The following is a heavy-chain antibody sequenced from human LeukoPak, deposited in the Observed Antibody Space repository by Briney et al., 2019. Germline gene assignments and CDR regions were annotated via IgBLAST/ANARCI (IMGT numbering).Heavy chain of an antibody. CDR3: ARPRDGYNSRNDAFDI. Sequence: GDSLKISCKGSGYSFTSYWIGWVRQMPGKGLGWMGIIYPVDSDTRYSPSFQGQVTISADKSISTAYLQWSSLKSSDTAMYYCARPRDGYNSRNDAFDIWGQGKMVTVSS. V-gene: IGHV5-51*01. CDR1: GYSFTSYW. CDR2: IYPVDSDT. D-gene: IGHD5-24*01. J-gene: IGHJ3*02.